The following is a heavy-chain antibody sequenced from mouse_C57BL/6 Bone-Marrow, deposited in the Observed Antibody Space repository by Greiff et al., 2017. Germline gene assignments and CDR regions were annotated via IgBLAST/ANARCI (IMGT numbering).Heavy chain of an antibody. V-gene: IGHV1-69*01. CDR3: SRRGDYDYVFAY. CDR1: GYTFTSYW. D-gene: IGHD2-4*01. Sequence: QVQLLQSGAELVMPGASVKLSCKASGYTFTSYWMHWVQQRPGKGLEWIVEIDPSDSYTNYNHKFKGKSTLTVDKASSTAYMQLSSLTSEDSEVYYGSRRGDYDYVFAYWGQGTTLTVSS. J-gene: IGHJ2*01. CDR2: IDPSDSYT.